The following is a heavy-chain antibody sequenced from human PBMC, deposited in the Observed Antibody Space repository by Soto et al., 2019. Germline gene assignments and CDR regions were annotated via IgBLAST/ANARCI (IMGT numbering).Heavy chain of an antibody. V-gene: IGHV3-48*03. CDR2: IGTSGSTK. J-gene: IGHJ4*02. CDR3: ARAGGSRAFDGPYFGS. CDR1: GFSFNLHE. D-gene: IGHD3-9*01. Sequence: PGESLRLSCAASGFSFNLHEVNWVRQTPGKGLDWISYIGTSGSTKYYADSVQGRFTISRDNTKNSVYLEMNSLRGDDTGIYYCARAGGSRAFDGPYFGSWGQGT.